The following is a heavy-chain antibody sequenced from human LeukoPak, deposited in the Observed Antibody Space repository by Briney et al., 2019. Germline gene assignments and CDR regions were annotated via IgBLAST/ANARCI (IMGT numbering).Heavy chain of an antibody. CDR3: ARTTTAYYYDSSGYPFYYYYGMDV. CDR2: INHSGST. CDR1: GGSFSGYY. V-gene: IGHV4-34*01. J-gene: IGHJ6*02. Sequence: SETLSLTCAVYGGSFSGYYWSWIRQPPGKGLEWIGEINHSGSTNYNPSLKSRVTISVDTSKNQFSLKLSSVTAADTAVYCCARTTTAYYYDSSGYPFYYYYGMDVWGQGTTVTATS. D-gene: IGHD3-22*01.